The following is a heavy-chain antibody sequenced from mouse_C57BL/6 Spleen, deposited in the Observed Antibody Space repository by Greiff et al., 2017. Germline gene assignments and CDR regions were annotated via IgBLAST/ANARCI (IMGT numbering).Heavy chain of an antibody. D-gene: IGHD2-3*01. CDR2: IDPNSGGT. V-gene: IGHV1-72*01. Sequence: VQLHQPGAELVKPGASVKLSCKASGFTFTSYWMHWVKQRPGRGLAWIGRIDPNSGGTKYNEKFKSKATLTVDKPSSTAYMLLSSLTSEDSAVYYWARGNDGYPDYWGQGTTLTVSS. CDR1: GFTFTSYW. J-gene: IGHJ2*01. CDR3: ARGNDGYPDY.